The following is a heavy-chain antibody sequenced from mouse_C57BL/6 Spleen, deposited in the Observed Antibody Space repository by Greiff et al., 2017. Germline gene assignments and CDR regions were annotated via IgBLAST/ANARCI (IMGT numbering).Heavy chain of an antibody. J-gene: IGHJ2*01. Sequence: QVHVKQPGAELVKPGASVKMSCKASGYTFTSYWITWVKQRPGQGLEWIGDIYPGSGSTNYNEKFKSKATLTVDTSSSTAYMQLSSLTSEDSAVYYCARPYDGYYDYWGQGTTLTVSS. CDR2: IYPGSGST. CDR3: ARPYDGYYDY. D-gene: IGHD2-3*01. CDR1: GYTFTSYW. V-gene: IGHV1-55*01.